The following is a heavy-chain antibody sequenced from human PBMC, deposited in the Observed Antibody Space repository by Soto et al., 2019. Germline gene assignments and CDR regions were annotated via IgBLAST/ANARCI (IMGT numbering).Heavy chain of an antibody. Sequence: ASVKVSCKASGYTFTAYSMHWVRQAPGQGLEWVGWFNPNNGDTIYAQKFQGRVTLTRDTSNGTAYMELYSLTSDDTAVYYCAREASEVNSFDYWGQGNLVPVSS. D-gene: IGHD3-10*01. CDR2: FNPNNGDT. V-gene: IGHV1-2*02. CDR1: GYTFTAYS. J-gene: IGHJ4*02. CDR3: AREASEVNSFDY.